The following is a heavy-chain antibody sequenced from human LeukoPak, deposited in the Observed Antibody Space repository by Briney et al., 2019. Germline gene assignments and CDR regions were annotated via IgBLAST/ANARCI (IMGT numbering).Heavy chain of an antibody. V-gene: IGHV4-34*01. CDR3: ARSGGDIVVVPAAADNWFDP. CDR1: GGSFSGYY. D-gene: IGHD2-2*01. CDR2: INHSGST. J-gene: IGHJ5*02. Sequence: SETLSLTCAVHGGSFSGYYWSLIRQPPGKGLEWIGEINHSGSTNYNPSLKSRVTISVDTSKNQFSLKLSSVTAADTAVYYCARSGGDIVVVPAAADNWFDPWGQGTLVTVSS.